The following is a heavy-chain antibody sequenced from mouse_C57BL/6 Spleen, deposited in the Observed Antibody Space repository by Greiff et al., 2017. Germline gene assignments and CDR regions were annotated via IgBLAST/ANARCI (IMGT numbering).Heavy chain of an antibody. D-gene: IGHD2-1*01. J-gene: IGHJ1*03. CDR2: IDPSDSYT. CDR1: GYTFTSYW. Sequence: QVQLQQPGAELVKPGASVKLSCKASGYTFTSYWMQWVKQRPGQGLEWIGEIDPSDSYTNYNQKFKGKATLTVDTSSSTAYMQLSSLKSADSAVDYCARYCGNPYWYFAVWGTGTTVTVSA. CDR3: ARYCGNPYWYFAV. V-gene: IGHV1-50*01.